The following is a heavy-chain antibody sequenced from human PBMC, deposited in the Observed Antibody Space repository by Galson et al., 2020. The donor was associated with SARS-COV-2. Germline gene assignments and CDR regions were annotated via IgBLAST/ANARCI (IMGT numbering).Heavy chain of an antibody. Sequence: SETLSLTCAVSGGSISSGGYSWSWIRQPPGKGLVWIGYIYHSGSTYYNPSLQSRVTISVDRSKNQFSLQLSSVTAADTAVYYCARSFTMVRGEGFDYWGQGTLVTVSS. J-gene: IGHJ4*02. CDR3: ARSFTMVRGEGFDY. D-gene: IGHD3-10*01. CDR1: GGSISSGGYS. V-gene: IGHV4-30-2*01. CDR2: IYHSGST.